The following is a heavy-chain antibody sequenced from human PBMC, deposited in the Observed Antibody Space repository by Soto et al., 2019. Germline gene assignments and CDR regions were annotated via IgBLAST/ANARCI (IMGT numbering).Heavy chain of an antibody. Sequence: SVKVSCKASGGTFSSYAISWVRQAPGQGLEWMGGIIPIFGTANYAQKFQGRVTITADESTSTAYMELSSLRSEDTAVYYCAREGSTIFGVPLVAFDIWGQGTMVTVSS. V-gene: IGHV1-69*13. D-gene: IGHD3-3*01. CDR1: GGTFSSYA. CDR2: IIPIFGTA. CDR3: AREGSTIFGVPLVAFDI. J-gene: IGHJ3*02.